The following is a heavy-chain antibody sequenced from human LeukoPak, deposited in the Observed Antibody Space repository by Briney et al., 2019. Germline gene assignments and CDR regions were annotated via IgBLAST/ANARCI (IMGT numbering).Heavy chain of an antibody. J-gene: IGHJ4*02. CDR3: ARDRLLLWFEELLPGTDY. CDR2: ISAYNGNT. Sequence: GASVKVSCKASGYTFTSYGISWVRQAPGQGLEWMGWISAYNGNTNYAQKLQGRVTMTTDTSTSTAYMELRSLRSDDTAVYYCARDRLLLWFEELLPGTDYWGQGTLVTVSS. V-gene: IGHV1-18*01. CDR1: GYTFTSYG. D-gene: IGHD3-10*01.